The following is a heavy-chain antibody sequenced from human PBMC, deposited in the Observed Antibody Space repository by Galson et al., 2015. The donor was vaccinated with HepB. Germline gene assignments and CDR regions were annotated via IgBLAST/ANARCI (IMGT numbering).Heavy chain of an antibody. CDR2: ISYDGSNK. CDR3: AKLPSGYSSGWYRWGMRDFDY. Sequence: SLRLSCAASGFTFSSYGMHWVRQAPGKGLEWVAVISYDGSNKYYADSVKGRFTISRDNSRNTLYLQMNSLRAEDTAVYYCAKLPSGYSSGWYRWGMRDFDYWGQGTLVTVSS. D-gene: IGHD6-19*01. CDR1: GFTFSSYG. J-gene: IGHJ4*02. V-gene: IGHV3-30*18.